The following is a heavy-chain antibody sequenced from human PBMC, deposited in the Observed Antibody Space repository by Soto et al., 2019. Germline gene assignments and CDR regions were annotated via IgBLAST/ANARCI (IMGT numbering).Heavy chain of an antibody. D-gene: IGHD6-19*01. V-gene: IGHV1-69*13. CDR1: GGTFSSYA. CDR2: IIPIFGTA. CDR3: AREGRIAVAGFDAFDI. Sequence: ASVKVSCKASGGTFSSYAISWVRQAPGQGLEWMGGIIPIFGTANYAQKFQGRVTITADESTSTAYMELSSLRSEDTAVYYCAREGRIAVAGFDAFDIWGQGTMVTVSS. J-gene: IGHJ3*02.